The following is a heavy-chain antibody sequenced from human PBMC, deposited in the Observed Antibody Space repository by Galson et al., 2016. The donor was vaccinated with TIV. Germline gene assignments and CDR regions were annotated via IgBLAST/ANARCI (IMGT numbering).Heavy chain of an antibody. Sequence: SVKVSCKASGGTLNNYVINWVRQAPGQGLEWMGRIMPILDITKYTQKFQGRVTITADRSTSTAYMELSSLRSEDTAIYYCAISLHDTTRGFDYWGQGTLVTVSS. J-gene: IGHJ4*02. CDR2: IMPILDIT. D-gene: IGHD2/OR15-2a*01. CDR3: AISLHDTTRGFDY. CDR1: GGTLNNYV. V-gene: IGHV1-69*04.